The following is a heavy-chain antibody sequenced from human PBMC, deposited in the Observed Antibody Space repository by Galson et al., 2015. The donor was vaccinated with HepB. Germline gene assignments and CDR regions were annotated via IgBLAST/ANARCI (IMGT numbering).Heavy chain of an antibody. V-gene: IGHV3-23*01. D-gene: IGHD3-22*01. CDR2: ISSSGANT. J-gene: IGHJ3*02. CDR3: AKDKFADYYDITELPDVFDI. CDR1: GFNFSDYV. Sequence: SLRLSCAASGFNFSDYVMSWVRQAPGKGLEWVSGISSSGANTFFADSVKGRFTISRDKTKNTLYLQMNRLRAEDTAVYYCAKDKFADYYDITELPDVFDIWGQGTMVTVSS.